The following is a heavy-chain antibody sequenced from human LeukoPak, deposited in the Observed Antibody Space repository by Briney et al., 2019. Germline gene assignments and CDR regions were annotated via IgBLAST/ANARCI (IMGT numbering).Heavy chain of an antibody. CDR2: ISNSGYYI. CDR3: ARDPRWSGSFT. CDR1: GFSFNTQS. Sequence: GGSLRLSCAASGFSFNTQSMHWVRQAPGKGLEWVSSISNSGYYIYYADSVKGRFTISRDNSKNTLYLQMNSLRAEDTAVYYCARDPRWSGSFTWGQGTLVTVSS. D-gene: IGHD3-3*01. J-gene: IGHJ5*02. V-gene: IGHV3-21*01.